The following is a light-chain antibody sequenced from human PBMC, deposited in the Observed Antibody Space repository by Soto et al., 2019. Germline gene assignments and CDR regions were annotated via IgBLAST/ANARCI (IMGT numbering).Light chain of an antibody. V-gene: IGKV1-33*01. J-gene: IGKJ4*01. CDR1: QDITNY. CDR2: DAS. Sequence: DIQMTQSPSSLSASVGDRVTITCQASQDITNYLNWYQQKPGKAPKLLIYDASNLETGVPSRFSGSGSETDFTFTISSLQPEDVATYYCQQYDHLPLTFGGGTKVEIK. CDR3: QQYDHLPLT.